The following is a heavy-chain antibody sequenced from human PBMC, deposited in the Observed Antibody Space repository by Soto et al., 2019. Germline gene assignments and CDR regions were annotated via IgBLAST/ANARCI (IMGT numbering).Heavy chain of an antibody. CDR1: GFTFSYYG. CDR3: ARATSVRSVYYYPDC. D-gene: IGHD3-3*01. V-gene: IGHV3-33*01. CDR2: IWYDGSKK. Sequence: QVQLVESGGGVVQPGRSLRLSCAASGFTFSYYGMHWVRQAPGKGLEWVAVIWYDGSKKYYADSVKGRFTISRDNSENTRHLQMNSLRAEDTAVYDCARATSVRSVYYYPDCWGQGTLVTVSS. J-gene: IGHJ4*02.